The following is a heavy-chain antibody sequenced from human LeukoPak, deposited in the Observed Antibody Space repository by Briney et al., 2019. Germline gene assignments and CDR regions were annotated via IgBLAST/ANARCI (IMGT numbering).Heavy chain of an antibody. CDR2: IYPDDSDT. CDR1: GYRFNAYW. D-gene: IGHD3-22*01. J-gene: IGHJ3*01. CDR3: ARPNITSYYDSRGYDAFDV. Sequence: GEALKISCQGSGYRFNAYWMAWVRQMPGKGLEWMGSIYPDDSDTRYSPSFQGQVTISADKSVRTAYLQWSSLKASDTAMYYCARPNITSYYDSRGYDAFDVWGQGTMVTVSS. V-gene: IGHV5-51*01.